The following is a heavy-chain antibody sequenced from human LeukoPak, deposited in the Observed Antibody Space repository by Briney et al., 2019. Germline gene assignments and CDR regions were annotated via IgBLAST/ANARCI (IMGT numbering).Heavy chain of an antibody. CDR1: GYIFTDYY. Sequence: GSVKVSCKASGYIFTDYYMHWVRQAPGQGLEWMGWINPNSGGTNYAQKFQGRVTMTRDTSISTAYMDLSRLTSDDTAVYYCASDRGRISDYYGSGRSLHYYMDVWGKGTTVTVSS. CDR3: ASDRGRISDYYGSGRSLHYYMDV. CDR2: INPNSGGT. D-gene: IGHD3-10*01. V-gene: IGHV1-2*02. J-gene: IGHJ6*03.